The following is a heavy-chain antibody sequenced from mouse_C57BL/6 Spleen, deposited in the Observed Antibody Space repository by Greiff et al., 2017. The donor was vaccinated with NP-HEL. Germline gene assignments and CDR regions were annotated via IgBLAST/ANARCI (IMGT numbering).Heavy chain of an antibody. D-gene: IGHD2-10*02. CDR3: ASYGNYYFDY. J-gene: IGHJ2*01. CDR1: GYTFTSYW. Sequence: QVQLQQSGAELVMPGASVKLSCKASGYTFTSYWMHWVKQRPGQGLEWIGEIDPSDSYTNYNQKFKGKSTLTVDKSSSTAYMQLSSLTSEDSAVYYCASYGNYYFDYWGQGTTLTVSS. CDR2: IDPSDSYT. V-gene: IGHV1-69*01.